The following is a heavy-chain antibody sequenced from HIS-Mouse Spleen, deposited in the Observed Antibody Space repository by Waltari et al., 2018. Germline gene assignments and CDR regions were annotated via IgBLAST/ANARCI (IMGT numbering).Heavy chain of an antibody. CDR2: IYYSGST. Sequence: QLQLQESGPGLVKPSETLSLTCTVSGGPISSSSYYRVWIRPPPGKGLGWIGSIYYSGSTYYNPSLKSRVTISVDTSKNQFSLKLSSVTAADTAVYYCAREIPYSSSWYDWYFDLWGRGTLVTVSS. J-gene: IGHJ2*01. V-gene: IGHV4-39*07. D-gene: IGHD6-13*01. CDR3: AREIPYSSSWYDWYFDL. CDR1: GGPISSSSYY.